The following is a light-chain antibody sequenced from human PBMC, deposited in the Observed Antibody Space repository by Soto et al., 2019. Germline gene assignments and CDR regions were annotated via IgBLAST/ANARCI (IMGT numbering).Light chain of an antibody. CDR2: GAS. CDR1: QSVSSSY. CDR3: QQYGSSPPSST. Sequence: EIVLTQSPGTLSLSPGERATLSCRASQSVSSSYLAWYQQKAGQAPRLLIYGASSRATGIPDRFSGSGSGTDFTLTISRLEPEDFAVYYCQQYGSSPPSSTFGQGTRLEIK. V-gene: IGKV3-20*01. J-gene: IGKJ5*01.